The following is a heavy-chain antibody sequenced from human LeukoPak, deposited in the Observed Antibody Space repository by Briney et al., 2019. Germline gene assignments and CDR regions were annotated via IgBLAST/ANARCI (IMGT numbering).Heavy chain of an antibody. V-gene: IGHV4-59*13. CDR3: ARTSSGWYPYY. Sequence: PSETLSLTCTLSRGSINKYYWTWIRQPPGKGLEWIGYIYYSGSTNYNPSLKSRVTISVDTSKNQFSLKLSSVTAADTAVYYCARTSSGWYPYYWGQGTLVTVSS. CDR1: RGSINKYY. J-gene: IGHJ4*02. D-gene: IGHD6-19*01. CDR2: IYYSGST.